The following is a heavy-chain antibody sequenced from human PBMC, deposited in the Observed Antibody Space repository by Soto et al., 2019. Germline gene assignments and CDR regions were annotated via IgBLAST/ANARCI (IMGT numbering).Heavy chain of an antibody. CDR2: IYPGDSDT. J-gene: IGHJ4*02. Sequence: GESLKISCKGSGYSFTSYWIGWVRQMPGKGLEWMGIIYPGDSDTRYSPSFQGQVTISADKSISTAYLQWSSLKASDTAMYYCARLTKLATTRNGFDYWGQGTLVTVSS. CDR3: ARLTKLATTRNGFDY. V-gene: IGHV5-51*01. D-gene: IGHD5-12*01. CDR1: GYSFTSYW.